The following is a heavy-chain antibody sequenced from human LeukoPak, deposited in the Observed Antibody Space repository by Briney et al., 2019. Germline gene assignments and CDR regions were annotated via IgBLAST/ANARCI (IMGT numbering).Heavy chain of an antibody. J-gene: IGHJ5*02. V-gene: IGHV3-66*02. CDR3: ARDDFWSGYYRYDP. D-gene: IGHD3-3*01. Sequence: GGSLRLFCAASGFTVSSNYMSWVRQAPGKGLEWVSVIYSGGSTYYADSVKGRFTISRDNSKNTLYLQMNSLRAEDTAVYYCARDDFWSGYYRYDPWGQGTLVTVSS. CDR2: IYSGGST. CDR1: GFTVSSNY.